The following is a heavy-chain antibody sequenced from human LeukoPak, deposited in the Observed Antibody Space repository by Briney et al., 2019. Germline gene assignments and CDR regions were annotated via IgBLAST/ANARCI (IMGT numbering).Heavy chain of an antibody. D-gene: IGHD3-16*01. V-gene: IGHV4-34*08. CDR2: INHSGST. CDR3: ASHRRGELYSLGY. J-gene: IGHJ4*02. CDR1: GGTFSGYD. Sequence: PSETLSLTGAAYGGTFSGYDWSWIRQPPGKGLEWIGEINHSGSTNYNPSLKSRVTIAVDTAKNQISMKLMSVNATDTAVYYCASHRRGELYSLGYWGQGTLVTVSS.